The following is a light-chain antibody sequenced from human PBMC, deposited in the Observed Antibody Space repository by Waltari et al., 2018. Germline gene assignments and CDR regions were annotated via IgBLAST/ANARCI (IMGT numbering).Light chain of an antibody. V-gene: IGLV2-14*03. Sequence: QSALTQPASVSGSPGQSITISCTGTSSDVGAYNRVSLYQQHPGKAPKLIIFDVSKRPSGVSNRFSGSKSGDTASLSISGLQAEDEADYYCSSYTRTTTLWVFGGGTKLTVL. J-gene: IGLJ3*02. CDR2: DVS. CDR1: SSDVGAYNR. CDR3: SSYTRTTTLWV.